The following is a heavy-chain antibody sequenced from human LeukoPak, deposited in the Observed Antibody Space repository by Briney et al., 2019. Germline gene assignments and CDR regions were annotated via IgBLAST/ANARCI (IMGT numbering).Heavy chain of an antibody. CDR2: FDPEDGET. CDR3: ATALGIGVVIIPPLFDY. CDR1: GYTLTELS. Sequence: ASVKVSCKVSGYTLTELSMHWVRQAPGKGLEWMGGFDPEDGETIYAQKFQGRVTMTEDTSTDTAYMELSSLRSEDTAVYYCATALGIGVVIIPPLFDYWGQGTLVTVSS. D-gene: IGHD3-3*01. J-gene: IGHJ4*02. V-gene: IGHV1-24*01.